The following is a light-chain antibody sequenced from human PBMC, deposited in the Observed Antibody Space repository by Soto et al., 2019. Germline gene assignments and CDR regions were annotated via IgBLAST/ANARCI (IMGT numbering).Light chain of an antibody. CDR3: QQYDTSPRT. Sequence: EIVLTQSPGTLPLSPGERATLSCRASQSISSNYLAWYQQKPGQAPRHLIYGASSRATGIPARFSGSGSGSDFTLTISRLEPEDFAVYFCQQYDTSPRTFGQGTKVEIK. CDR1: QSISSNY. CDR2: GAS. V-gene: IGKV3-20*01. J-gene: IGKJ1*01.